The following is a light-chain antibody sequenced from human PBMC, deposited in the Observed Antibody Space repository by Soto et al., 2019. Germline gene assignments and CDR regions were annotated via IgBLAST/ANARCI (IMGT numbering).Light chain of an antibody. Sequence: QSALTQPASVSGSHGQSITISCTGTSSDVGGYNYVSWYQQHPGKAPKLMIYEVSNRPSGVSNRFSGSKSGNTASLTISGLQAEDEADYYCSSYTSSSTRGVVFGGGTKLTVL. CDR3: SSYTSSSTRGVV. V-gene: IGLV2-14*01. CDR2: EVS. J-gene: IGLJ2*01. CDR1: SSDVGGYNY.